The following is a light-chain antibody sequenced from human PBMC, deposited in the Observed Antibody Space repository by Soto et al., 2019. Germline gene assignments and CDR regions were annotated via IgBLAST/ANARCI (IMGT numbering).Light chain of an antibody. CDR3: CSYTSTSTLVV. CDR2: EVT. J-gene: IGLJ1*01. CDR1: SRDVGGYNY. Sequence: QSALTQPASVSGSPGQSITISCTGTSRDVGGYNYVSWYQQHPGKAPKLMIYEVTNRPSGVSNRFSGSKSGNTASLTISGLQAEDEADYYCCSYTSTSTLVVFESGTKVTVL. V-gene: IGLV2-14*01.